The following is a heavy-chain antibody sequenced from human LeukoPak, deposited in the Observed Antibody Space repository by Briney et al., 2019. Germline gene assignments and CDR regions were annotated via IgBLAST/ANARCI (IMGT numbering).Heavy chain of an antibody. CDR3: AKHYGSGSYYNVGFDY. J-gene: IGHJ4*02. D-gene: IGHD3-10*01. CDR1: GFTFSSYA. CDR2: ISGSGGST. Sequence: GRSLRLSCAASGFTFSSYAMSWVRQAPGKGLEWVSAISGSGGSTYYADSVKGRFTISRDNSKNTLYLQMNSLRAEDTAVYYCAKHYGSGSYYNVGFDYWGQGTLVTVSS. V-gene: IGHV3-23*01.